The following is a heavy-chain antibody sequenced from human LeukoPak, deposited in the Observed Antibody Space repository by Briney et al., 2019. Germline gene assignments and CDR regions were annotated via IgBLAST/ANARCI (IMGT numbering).Heavy chain of an antibody. CDR2: IKSKTDGGTT. CDR3: TTEMAYCGGDCYTH. V-gene: IGHV3-15*01. Sequence: GGSLRLSCAASGFTFSNAWMSWVRQAPGKGLEWVGRIKSKTDGGTTDYAAPVKGRFTISRDDSKNTLYLQMNSLKTEDTAVYYCTTEMAYCGGDCYTHWGQGTLVTVSS. CDR1: GFTFSNAW. J-gene: IGHJ4*02. D-gene: IGHD2-21*02.